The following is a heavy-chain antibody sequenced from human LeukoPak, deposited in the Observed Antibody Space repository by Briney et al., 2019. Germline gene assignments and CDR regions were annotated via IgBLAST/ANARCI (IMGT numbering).Heavy chain of an antibody. CDR2: TYYSGST. CDR1: GGSISSSSYY. Sequence: PSETLSLTCTVSGGSISSSSYYWGWIRQPPGKGLEWIGSTYYSGSTYYNPSLKSRVTISVDTSKNQFSLKLSFVTAADTAVYYCARVYRIAVAIDYWGQETLVTVSS. J-gene: IGHJ4*02. D-gene: IGHD6-19*01. V-gene: IGHV4-39*07. CDR3: ARVYRIAVAIDY.